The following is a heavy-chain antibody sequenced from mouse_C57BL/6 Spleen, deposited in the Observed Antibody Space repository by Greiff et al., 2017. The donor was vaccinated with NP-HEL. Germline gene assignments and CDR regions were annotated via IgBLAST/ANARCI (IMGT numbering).Heavy chain of an antibody. V-gene: IGHV5-6*01. J-gene: IGHJ1*03. CDR3: ARPSQPRYWYFDV. CDR1: GFTFSSYG. CDR2: ISSGGSYT. Sequence: EVMLVESGGDLVKPGGSLKLSCAASGFTFSSYGMSWVRQTPDKRLEWVATISSGGSYTYYPDSVKGRFTISRDNAKNTLYLQMSSLKSEDTAMYYCARPSQPRYWYFDVWGTGTTVTVSS.